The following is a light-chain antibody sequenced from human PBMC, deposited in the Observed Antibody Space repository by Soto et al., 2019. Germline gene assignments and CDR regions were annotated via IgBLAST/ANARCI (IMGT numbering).Light chain of an antibody. CDR1: QSVSNNY. J-gene: IGKJ5*01. V-gene: IGKV3-20*01. CDR3: QQYGSSPPIT. CDR2: GAS. Sequence: EIVLTQSPGTLSLSPGERATLSCRASQSVSNNYLAWYQQKPGQAPRLLIYGASNRATGIPDRFSGSGSGTDFTLTISRLEPEDFAVYYCQQYGSSPPITFGQGTRREIK.